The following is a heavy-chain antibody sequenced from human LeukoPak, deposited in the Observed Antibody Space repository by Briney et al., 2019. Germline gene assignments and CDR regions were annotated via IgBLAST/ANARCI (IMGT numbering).Heavy chain of an antibody. J-gene: IGHJ4*02. CDR3: ARGVTMIVVVMLD. Sequence: ASVKVSCKASGYTFTGYYMHWVRQAPGQGLEWMGWINPNSGGTNYAQKFQGRVTMTRGTSISTAYMELSRLRSDDTAVYYCARGVTMIVVVMLDWGQGTLVTISS. D-gene: IGHD3-22*01. CDR1: GYTFTGYY. V-gene: IGHV1-2*02. CDR2: INPNSGGT.